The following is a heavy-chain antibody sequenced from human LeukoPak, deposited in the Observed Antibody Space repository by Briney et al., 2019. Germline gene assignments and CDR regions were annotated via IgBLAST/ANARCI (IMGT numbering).Heavy chain of an antibody. CDR1: GGSISTAHW. Sequence: SETLSLTCAVSGGSISTAHWWNWVRQSPGKGLEWIGEIYHRGNSNYNPSLKSRVSISVDTSKNQFSLKVTSLTAADTAVYYCATIPLRYFDWLFYWGQGTLVTVSS. V-gene: IGHV4-4*02. CDR2: IYHRGNS. CDR3: ATIPLRYFDWLFY. D-gene: IGHD3-9*01. J-gene: IGHJ4*02.